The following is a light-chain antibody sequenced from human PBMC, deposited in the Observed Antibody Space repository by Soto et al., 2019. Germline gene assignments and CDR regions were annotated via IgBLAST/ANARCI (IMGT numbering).Light chain of an antibody. CDR3: TSYAGSNIWV. V-gene: IGLV2-8*01. J-gene: IGLJ3*02. CDR2: EVS. CDR1: SSDVGAYKY. Sequence: QSALTQPPSASGSPGQSVTISCTGTSSDVGAYKYVSWYQQYPGKAPKLMIYEVSKRPSGVPDRFSGSKSGNTASLTVSGLQAEDEADYYCTSYAGSNIWVFGGGTQLTFL.